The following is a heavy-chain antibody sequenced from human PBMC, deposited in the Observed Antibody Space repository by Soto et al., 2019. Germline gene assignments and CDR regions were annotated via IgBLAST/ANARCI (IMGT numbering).Heavy chain of an antibody. CDR1: GFTFDDYA. CDR2: ISWNSGNL. Sequence: EVQLVESGGGLVQPGRSLRLSCAASGFTFDDYAMHWVRQGPGKGLEWVSSISWNSGNLGYADSVKGRFTISSDNAKKSLYLQMNSLRGEDTALYYCAKGASTTVFAFNDYWGQGTLVTVSS. V-gene: IGHV3-9*01. J-gene: IGHJ4*02. D-gene: IGHD4-17*01. CDR3: AKGASTTVFAFNDY.